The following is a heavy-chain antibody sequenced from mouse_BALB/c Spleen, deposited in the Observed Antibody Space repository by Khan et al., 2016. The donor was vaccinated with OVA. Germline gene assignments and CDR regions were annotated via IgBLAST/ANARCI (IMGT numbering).Heavy chain of an antibody. V-gene: IGHV1S132*01. J-gene: IGHJ2*01. CDR3: AREEALYYFDY. Sequence: QVQLKQSGTELVRPGASVKLSCKTSGYIFTSYWIHWVKQRSGQGLEWIARIYPGTDNTYYNEKLKDKAIMTVDKSSSTAYMQLSSLKSEDSAVYFCAREEALYYFDYWGQGTTLTVAS. CDR1: GYIFTSYW. CDR2: IYPGTDNT. D-gene: IGHD3-2*02.